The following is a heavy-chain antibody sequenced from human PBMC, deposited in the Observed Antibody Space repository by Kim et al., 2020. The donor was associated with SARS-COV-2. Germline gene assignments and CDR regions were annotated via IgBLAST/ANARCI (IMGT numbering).Heavy chain of an antibody. CDR1: GFTFSSYW. V-gene: IGHV3-7*01. J-gene: IGHJ2*01. CDR3: PSRISILGVPLQMYFDL. CDR2: IKRDGSEQ. D-gene: IGHD3-3*01. Sequence: GGSLRLSCAASGFTFSSYWMSWVRQAPGKGLEWVANIKRDGSEQYYVESVRGRFTISRDNAKNSSYLQLNILRAAAPAVYYCPSRISILGVPLQMYFDL.